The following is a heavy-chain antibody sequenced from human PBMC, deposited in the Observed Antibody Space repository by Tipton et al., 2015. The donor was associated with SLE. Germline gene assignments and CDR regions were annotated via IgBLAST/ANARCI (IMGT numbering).Heavy chain of an antibody. Sequence: SLRLSCAGSGFTFSDYYMSWVRQAPGKGLEWVSSITVSSTYIYYADSVKGRFTISRDNAKNSLYLQMNSLRAEDTAVYYCARGYYYDSSGYYYYYMDVWGKGTTVTVSS. D-gene: IGHD3-22*01. CDR1: GFTFSDYY. V-gene: IGHV3-11*06. J-gene: IGHJ6*03. CDR3: ARGYYYDSSGYYYYYMDV. CDR2: ITVSSTYI.